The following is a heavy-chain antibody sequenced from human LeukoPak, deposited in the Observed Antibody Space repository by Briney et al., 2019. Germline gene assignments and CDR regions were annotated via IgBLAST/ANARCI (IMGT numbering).Heavy chain of an antibody. Sequence: GGSLRLSCAASGFTFSSYEMNWVRQAPGKGLEWVSYISSSGSTIYYADSVKGRFTISRDNAKNSLYLQMNSLRAEDTAVYYCARDARYYDILTGHFDYWGQGTLVTVSS. D-gene: IGHD3-9*01. V-gene: IGHV3-48*03. CDR3: ARDARYYDILTGHFDY. J-gene: IGHJ4*02. CDR1: GFTFSSYE. CDR2: ISSSGSTI.